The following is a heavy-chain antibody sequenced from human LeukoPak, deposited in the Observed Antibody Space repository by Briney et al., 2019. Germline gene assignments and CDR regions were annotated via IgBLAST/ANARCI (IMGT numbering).Heavy chain of an antibody. V-gene: IGHV3-23*01. CDR3: ALSIDYGGNP. Sequence: GGSLRLSCAASGFTFSSYAMSWVRQAPGKGMEWVSAISGSGGSTYYADSVKGRFTISRDNSKNTLYLQMNSLRAEDTAVYYCALSIDYGGNPWGQGTLVTVSS. CDR1: GFTFSSYA. CDR2: ISGSGGST. J-gene: IGHJ5*02. D-gene: IGHD4-23*01.